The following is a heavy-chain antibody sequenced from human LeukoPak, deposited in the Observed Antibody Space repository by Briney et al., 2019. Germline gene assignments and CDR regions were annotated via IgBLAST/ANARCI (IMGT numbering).Heavy chain of an antibody. CDR2: IHRDGSST. CDR1: GFTFSDYW. J-gene: IGHJ5*01. D-gene: IGHD5-18*01. CDR3: ARGTEGYTYGEFDS. V-gene: IGHV3-74*01. Sequence: GSLRLSCAASGFTFSDYWMHWVRQAPGKGLVWVSRIHRDGSSTTYADSVKGRFTTSRDNAKNTLYLQMNSLRAEDTAMYYCARGTEGYTYGEFDSWGQGTLVTVSS.